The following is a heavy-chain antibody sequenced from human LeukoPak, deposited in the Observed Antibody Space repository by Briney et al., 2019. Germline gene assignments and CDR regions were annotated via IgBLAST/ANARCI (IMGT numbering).Heavy chain of an antibody. CDR3: ARLGYSYDLYYFDY. D-gene: IGHD5-18*01. CDR1: GYTFTSYY. CDR2: INPSGGST. V-gene: IGHV1-46*01. Sequence: ASVKVSCKASGYTFTSYYIHWVRQAPGQGLEWRGIINPSGGSTRYAQKFQGRVTMTRDMSTSTVYMELSSLRSEDTAVYYCARLGYSYDLYYFDYWGQGTLVTVSS. J-gene: IGHJ4*02.